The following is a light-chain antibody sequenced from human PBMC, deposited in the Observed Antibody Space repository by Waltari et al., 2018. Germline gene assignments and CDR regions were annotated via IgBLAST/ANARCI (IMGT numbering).Light chain of an antibody. CDR1: QSIGSR. CDR2: YAS. V-gene: IGKV6D-21*02. J-gene: IGKJ1*01. Sequence: EIVLTQSPDFQSVTPEEKVTITCRASQSIGSRLHWFQQKPNQSQKLLIKYASQSISGVPSRFSGSGSGTDFTLTINSLEAEDAAVYYCHQIASLPRTFGPGTKVEIK. CDR3: HQIASLPRT.